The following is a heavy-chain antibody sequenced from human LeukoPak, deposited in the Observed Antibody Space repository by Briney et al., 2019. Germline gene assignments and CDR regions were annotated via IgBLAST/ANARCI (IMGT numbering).Heavy chain of an antibody. D-gene: IGHD3-22*01. Sequence: SETLSLTCTVSGGSISSYYWSWIRQPPGKGLEWIGYIYYSGSTNYNPSLKSRVTISVDTSKNQFSLKLSSVTAADTAVYYCAREVDQGYSPDAFDIWGQGTMVTVSS. J-gene: IGHJ3*02. V-gene: IGHV4-59*01. CDR2: IYYSGST. CDR1: GGSISSYY. CDR3: AREVDQGYSPDAFDI.